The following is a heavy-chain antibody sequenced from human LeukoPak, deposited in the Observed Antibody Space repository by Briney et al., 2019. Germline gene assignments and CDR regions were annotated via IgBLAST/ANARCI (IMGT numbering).Heavy chain of an antibody. CDR2: INSDGSST. D-gene: IGHD2-15*01. Sequence: GALRLSCAPSGVTLSSYWMHWVRQAPGKGPVWVSRINSDGSSTSYADSVKDRFTISRDNAKNSLYLQLNTLRPEDTAVYYCVQGWRDNWGQGTLVTVSS. CDR3: VQGWRDN. V-gene: IGHV3-74*01. J-gene: IGHJ4*02. CDR1: GVTLSSYW.